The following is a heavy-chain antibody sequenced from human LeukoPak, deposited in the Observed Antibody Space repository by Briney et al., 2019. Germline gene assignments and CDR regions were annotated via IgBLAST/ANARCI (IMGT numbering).Heavy chain of an antibody. V-gene: IGHV7-4-1*02. CDR1: GYTFISFA. CDR2: INTNTGNP. Sequence: ASVKVSCKASGYTFISFAMSWVRQAPGRGLEWMGWINTNTGNPTYAQGFTGRFVFSLDTSVSTAYLQISSLKAEDTAVYYCARRTNYGGNSLIAFDIWGQGTMVTVSS. D-gene: IGHD4-23*01. CDR3: ARRTNYGGNSLIAFDI. J-gene: IGHJ3*02.